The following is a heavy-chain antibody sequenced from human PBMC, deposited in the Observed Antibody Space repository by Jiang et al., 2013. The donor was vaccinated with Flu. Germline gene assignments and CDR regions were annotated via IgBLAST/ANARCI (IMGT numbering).Heavy chain of an antibody. Sequence: TLPLTCSVSGDSISSAAHYWSWIRQHPGKGLEWIGYIYYSGITSYNPSLKSRLTISIDTSKNQFSLKLSSVTAADTAVYYCARGGGSGTPFDYWGQGTLVTVSS. V-gene: IGHV4-30-4*08. CDR2: IYYSGIT. D-gene: IGHD1-26*01. J-gene: IGHJ4*02. CDR1: GDSISSAAHY. CDR3: ARGGGSGTPFDY.